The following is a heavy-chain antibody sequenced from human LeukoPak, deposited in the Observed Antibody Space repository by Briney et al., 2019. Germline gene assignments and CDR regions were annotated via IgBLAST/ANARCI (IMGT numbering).Heavy chain of an antibody. V-gene: IGHV3-23*01. CDR1: GFTFSSSA. CDR2: ISGFGENK. Sequence: GGALRLSCAASGFTFSSSAMSWVRQAPGKGLEWVSTISGFGENKHYADSVKGRFSISRDNFKRALFLQMNSLRAEDTAVYYCAKGGHYSWFDPWGQGTLVIVSS. D-gene: IGHD1-26*01. CDR3: AKGGHYSWFDP. J-gene: IGHJ5*02.